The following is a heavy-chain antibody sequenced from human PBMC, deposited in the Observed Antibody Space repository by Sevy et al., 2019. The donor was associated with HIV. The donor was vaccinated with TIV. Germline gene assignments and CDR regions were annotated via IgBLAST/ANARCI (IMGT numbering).Heavy chain of an antibody. V-gene: IGHV3-23*01. CDR1: GFTFSNYA. CDR2: ISGSGGSGDKT. Sequence: GGSLRLSCAASGFTFSNYAMNWVRQAPGKGLEWVSGISGSGGSGDKTNYADCVKGRLTISRDDSKNSLYLQLNSLRAEDTAIYYCARKYDSSGYFDYWGQGTLVTVSS. CDR3: ARKYDSSGYFDY. D-gene: IGHD3-22*01. J-gene: IGHJ4*02.